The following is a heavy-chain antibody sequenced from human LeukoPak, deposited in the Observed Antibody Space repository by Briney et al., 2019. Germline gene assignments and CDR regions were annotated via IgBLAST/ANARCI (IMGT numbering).Heavy chain of an antibody. D-gene: IGHD1-26*01. CDR2: IKQDGSEK. CDR1: GFTFSNYW. V-gene: IGHV3-7*01. Sequence: GGSLRLSCVASGFTFSNYWMSWVRQAPGKGLEWVANIKQDGSEKYYVDSVKGRFTISRDNAQNSLYLQMNSLRAEDTAVYYCARGSSGSYFHFIDYWGQGTLVTVSS. J-gene: IGHJ4*02. CDR3: ARGSSGSYFHFIDY.